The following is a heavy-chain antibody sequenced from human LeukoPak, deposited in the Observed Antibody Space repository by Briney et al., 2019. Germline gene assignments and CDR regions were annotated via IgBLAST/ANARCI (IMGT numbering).Heavy chain of an antibody. CDR3: ASQYYYDSSGYYYPY. Sequence: GASVKVSCKASGYTFTGYYMHWVRQAPGQGLEWMGRINPNSGGTNYAQKFQGRVTMTRDTSISTAYMELSRLRSDDTAVYYWASQYYYDSSGYYYPYWGQGTLVTVSS. CDR2: INPNSGGT. CDR1: GYTFTGYY. D-gene: IGHD3-22*01. J-gene: IGHJ4*02. V-gene: IGHV1-2*06.